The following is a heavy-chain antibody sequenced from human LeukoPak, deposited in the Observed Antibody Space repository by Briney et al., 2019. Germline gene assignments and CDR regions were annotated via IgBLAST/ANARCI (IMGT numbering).Heavy chain of an antibody. V-gene: IGHV3-23*01. D-gene: IGHD3-16*01. CDR2: ISHDGAST. CDR3: AKYGSGQLWLLGWYFDF. J-gene: IGHJ2*01. CDR1: GYTFYNYA. Sequence: GGSQRLSCAASGYTFYNYAVTWVRQAPGKGLEWVSSISHDGASTHYAYSVKGRFTISRDNSKNTVFLQMDSLRAEDTAVYFCAKYGSGQLWLLGWYFDFWGRGTLVSVSS.